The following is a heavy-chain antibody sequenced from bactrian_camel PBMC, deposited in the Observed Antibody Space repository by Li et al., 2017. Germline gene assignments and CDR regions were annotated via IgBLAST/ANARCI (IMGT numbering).Heavy chain of an antibody. V-gene: IGHV3S1*01. CDR3: AAVGGAGFDGYCYGDNKY. CDR1: GFSVSRAC. Sequence: QVQLVESGGGSVQAGGSLRLSCVASGFSVSRACMAWFRRVSGREREGVAVVSLGGGKSDYSDSVKGRFTISKDNAKNTLYLQMNSLKPEDTAMYYCAAVGGAGFDGYCYGDNKYWSQGTQVTVS. D-gene: IGHD3*01. J-gene: IGHJ4*01. CDR2: VSLGGGKS.